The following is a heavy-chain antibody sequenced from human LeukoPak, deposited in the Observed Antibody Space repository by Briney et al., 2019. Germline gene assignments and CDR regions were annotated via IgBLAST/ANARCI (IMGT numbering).Heavy chain of an antibody. CDR3: AKGFYRPFDY. Sequence: GGSLRLSCAASEFTFNSYNMNWVRQAPGKGLEWVSSISSSSTYLYYADSVKGRFTISRDNAKNSLYLQMNSLRAEDTAVYYCAKGFYRPFDYWGQGTLVTVSS. D-gene: IGHD3-10*01. V-gene: IGHV3-21*04. CDR1: EFTFNSYN. CDR2: ISSSSTYL. J-gene: IGHJ4*02.